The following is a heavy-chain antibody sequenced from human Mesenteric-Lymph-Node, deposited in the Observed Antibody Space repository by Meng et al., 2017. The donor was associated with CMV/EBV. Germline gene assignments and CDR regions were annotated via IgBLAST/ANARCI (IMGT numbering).Heavy chain of an antibody. J-gene: IGHJ2*01. V-gene: IGHV1-69*01. CDR1: GSEA. CDR2: IIPIFGTA. CDR3: ARDGKGIAAAGTPHWYFDL. D-gene: IGHD6-13*01. Sequence: GSEASSGVGQAPGQGIEWMGGIIPIFGTANYAQKFQGRVTITADESTSTAYMELSSLRSEDTAVYYCARDGKGIAAAGTPHWYFDLWGRGTLVTVSS.